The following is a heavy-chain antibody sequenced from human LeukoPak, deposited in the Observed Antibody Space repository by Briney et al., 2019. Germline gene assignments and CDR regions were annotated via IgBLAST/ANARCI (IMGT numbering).Heavy chain of an antibody. Sequence: GGSLRLSCAASGFTFSSYGMHWVRQAPGKGLEWVANIKQDGSEKYYVDSVKGRFTISRDNAKNSLYLQMNSLRAEDTAVYYCARDPVDYWGQGTLVTVSS. CDR3: ARDPVDY. CDR2: IKQDGSEK. J-gene: IGHJ4*02. V-gene: IGHV3-7*01. CDR1: GFTFSSYG.